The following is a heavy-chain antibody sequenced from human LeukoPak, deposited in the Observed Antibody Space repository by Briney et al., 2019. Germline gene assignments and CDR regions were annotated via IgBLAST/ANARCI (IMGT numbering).Heavy chain of an antibody. CDR3: AKGLWFGELFLSYDMDV. CDR2: ISSNGDST. V-gene: IGHV3-64*04. Sequence: PGGSLRLSCAASGFTFSNYAMHWVRQAPGKGLEFVSGISSNGDSTYYANSVKGRFTISRDNAKNSLYLQMNSLRAEDTALYYCAKGLWFGELFLSYDMDVWGKGTTVTISS. J-gene: IGHJ6*03. D-gene: IGHD3-10*01. CDR1: GFTFSNYA.